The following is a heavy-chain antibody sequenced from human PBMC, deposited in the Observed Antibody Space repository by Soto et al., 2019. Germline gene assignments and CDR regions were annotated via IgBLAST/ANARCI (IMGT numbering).Heavy chain of an antibody. J-gene: IGHJ4*02. V-gene: IGHV3-33*01. D-gene: IGHD3-9*01. CDR2: IWYDGSNK. CDR3: ARDGAILTQPHNLVDY. Sequence: GGSLRLSCAASGFTFSSYGMHWVRQAPGKGLEWVAVIWYDGSNKYYADSVKGRFTISRDNSKNTLYLQMNSLRAEDTAVYYCARDGAILTQPHNLVDYWGQGTLVTVSS. CDR1: GFTFSSYG.